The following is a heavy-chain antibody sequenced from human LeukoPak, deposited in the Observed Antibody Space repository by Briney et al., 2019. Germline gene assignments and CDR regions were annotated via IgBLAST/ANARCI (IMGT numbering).Heavy chain of an antibody. CDR3: ASFYCSGGSCYQYYYYYYYMDV. J-gene: IGHJ6*03. V-gene: IGHV3-11*04. D-gene: IGHD2-15*01. CDR2: ISSSGSTI. Sequence: GGSLRLSCAASGFTFSDYYMSWIRQAPGKGLEWVSYISSSGSTIYYADSVKGRFTISRDNAKNSLYLQMNSLRAEDTAVYYCASFYCSGGSCYQYYYYYYYMDVWGKGTTVTISS. CDR1: GFTFSDYY.